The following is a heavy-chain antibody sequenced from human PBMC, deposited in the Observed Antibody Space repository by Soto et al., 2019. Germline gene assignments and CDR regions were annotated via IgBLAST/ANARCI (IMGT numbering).Heavy chain of an antibody. Sequence: QVQLMQSGTEVKKPGASVKVSCKASGYTFTTYGISWVRQAPGRGLEWMGWIGAFNGNTNYAQKFQGRVTMTTDTSTNTAYMDLRSLRSDDTAVYYCARDVDNFWSGYYNGADNWGQGTLVTVSS. CDR1: GYTFTTYG. CDR2: IGAFNGNT. V-gene: IGHV1-18*04. J-gene: IGHJ4*02. CDR3: ARDVDNFWSGYYNGADN. D-gene: IGHD3-3*01.